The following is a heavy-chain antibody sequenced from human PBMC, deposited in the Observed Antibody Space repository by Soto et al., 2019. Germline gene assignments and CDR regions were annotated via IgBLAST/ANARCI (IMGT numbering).Heavy chain of an antibody. J-gene: IGHJ6*02. CDR2: ISSSGSTI. V-gene: IGHV3-11*01. CDR1: EFTFSDYY. D-gene: IGHD2-2*01. Sequence: QVQLVESGGGLVKPGGSLRLSCAASEFTFSDYYMRWIRQAPGKGLEWVSYISSSGSTIYYADSVQGRFTISRDNAKNALYLQMNGLRAEDTAVYYCARDFKVVPAAKHYYYYGMDVWDQGTQVTVSS. CDR3: ARDFKVVPAAKHYYYYGMDV.